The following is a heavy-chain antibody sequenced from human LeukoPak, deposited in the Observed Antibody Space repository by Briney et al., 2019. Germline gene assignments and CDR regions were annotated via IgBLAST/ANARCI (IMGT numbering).Heavy chain of an antibody. D-gene: IGHD3-10*01. Sequence: GNSLRLSCAASGFTFSSYGMHLVRQAQGKGLEWVAVIWYDGSNKYYADSVKGRFTISRDNSKNTLYLQMNSLRAEDTAVYYCARDGRPITMVRGADAFDIWGQGTMVTVSS. CDR2: IWYDGSNK. V-gene: IGHV3-33*01. J-gene: IGHJ3*02. CDR3: ARDGRPITMVRGADAFDI. CDR1: GFTFSSYG.